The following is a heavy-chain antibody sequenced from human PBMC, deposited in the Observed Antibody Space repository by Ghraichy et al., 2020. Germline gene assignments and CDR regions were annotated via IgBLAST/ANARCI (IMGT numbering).Heavy chain of an antibody. D-gene: IGHD6-13*01. V-gene: IGHV3-74*01. Sequence: GGSLRLSCAASGFTFSSYWMHWVRQAPGKGLVWVSRINSDGSSTSYADSVKGRFTISRDNAKNTLYLQMNSLRAEDTAVYYCASSSSSPVDWYFDLWGRGTLVTVSS. CDR3: ASSSSSPVDWYFDL. J-gene: IGHJ2*01. CDR1: GFTFSSYW. CDR2: INSDGSST.